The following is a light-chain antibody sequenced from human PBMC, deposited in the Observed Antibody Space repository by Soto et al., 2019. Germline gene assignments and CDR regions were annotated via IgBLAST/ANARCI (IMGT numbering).Light chain of an antibody. CDR1: QSISSN. CDR2: RTS. CDR3: LQYNNWHRAT. V-gene: IGKV3-15*01. J-gene: IGKJ4*01. Sequence: EIVMTQSPATLTVSPGERATLSCRASQSISSNLAWYQQKPGQAPRLLMFRTSSRATGFPARFSGIGSGTEFNLTISSLQSDDFGVYYCLQYNNWHRATLGGGTQVEIK.